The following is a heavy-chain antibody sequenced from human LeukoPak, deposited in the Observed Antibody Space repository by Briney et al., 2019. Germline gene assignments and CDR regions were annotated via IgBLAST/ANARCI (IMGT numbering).Heavy chain of an antibody. CDR1: GGSISSGSYY. V-gene: IGHV4-61*02. CDR2: IYTSGST. J-gene: IGHJ6*03. CDR3: ARVVEDYDFWSGYNYYYYYMDV. D-gene: IGHD3-3*01. Sequence: SETLSLTRTVSGGSISSGSYYWSWIRQPAGKGLEWFGRIYTSGSTNYNPSLKSRVTISVETSKNQFSLKLSSVTAADTAVYYCARVVEDYDFWSGYNYYYYYMDVWGKGTTVTVSS.